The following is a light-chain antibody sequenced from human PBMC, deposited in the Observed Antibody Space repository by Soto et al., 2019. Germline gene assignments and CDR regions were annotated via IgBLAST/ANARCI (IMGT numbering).Light chain of an antibody. Sequence: IQIPLSTSTLSASVGDRFTISCRASQSISKWLAWYQQKPGKAPNLLIYDASSLESGVPSRFSGSGSGTEFTLTITSLQPDDFATYYCQQYNSYSPEAFGQGTKVDI. CDR3: QQYNSYSPEA. CDR2: DAS. J-gene: IGKJ1*01. V-gene: IGKV1-5*01. CDR1: QSISKW.